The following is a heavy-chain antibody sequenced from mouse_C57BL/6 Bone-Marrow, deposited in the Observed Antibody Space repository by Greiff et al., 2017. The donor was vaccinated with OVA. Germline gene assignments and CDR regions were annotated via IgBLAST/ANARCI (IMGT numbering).Heavy chain of an antibody. J-gene: IGHJ1*03. Sequence: EVKVVESEGGLVQPGSSMKLSCTASGFTFSDYYMAWVRQVPEKGLEWVANINYDGSSTYYLDSLKSRFIISRDNAKNILYLQMSSLKSEDTATYYCARAYYGSSYDWYFDVWGTGTTVTVSS. CDR1: GFTFSDYY. V-gene: IGHV5-16*01. CDR2: INYDGSST. CDR3: ARAYYGSSYDWYFDV. D-gene: IGHD1-1*01.